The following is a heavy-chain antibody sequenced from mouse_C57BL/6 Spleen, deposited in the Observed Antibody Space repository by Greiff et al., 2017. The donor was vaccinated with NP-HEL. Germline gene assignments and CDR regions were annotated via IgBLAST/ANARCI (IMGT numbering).Heavy chain of an antibody. CDR2: INPNYGTT. Sequence: VQLQQSGPELVKPGASVKISCKASGYSFTDYNMNWVKQSNGKSLEWIGVINPNYGTTSYNQKFKGKATLTVDQSSSTAYMQLNSLTSEDSAVYYGARSGDGSSPAWFAYWGQGTLVTVSA. D-gene: IGHD1-1*01. V-gene: IGHV1-39*01. CDR1: GYSFTDYN. J-gene: IGHJ3*01. CDR3: ARSGDGSSPAWFAY.